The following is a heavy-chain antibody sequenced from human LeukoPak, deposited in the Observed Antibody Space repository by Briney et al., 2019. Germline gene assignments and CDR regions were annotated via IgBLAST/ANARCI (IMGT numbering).Heavy chain of an antibody. CDR3: AKPAGIVGATFYFDY. D-gene: IGHD1-26*01. V-gene: IGHV3-30*18. J-gene: IGHJ4*02. CDR1: GFTFSSYG. Sequence: GGSLRLSCAASGFTFSSYGMHWVRQAPGKGLEWVAVISYDGSNKYYADSVKGRFTISRDNSKNTLYLQMNSLRAEDTAVYYCAKPAGIVGATFYFDYWGQGTLVAVSS. CDR2: ISYDGSNK.